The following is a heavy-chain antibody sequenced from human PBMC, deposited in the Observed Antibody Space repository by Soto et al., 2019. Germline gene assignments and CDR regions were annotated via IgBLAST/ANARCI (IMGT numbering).Heavy chain of an antibody. CDR1: GGTFSNYA. Sequence: ASVKVSCKASGGTFSNYALSWVRQAPGQGLEWMGGIIPIFGSANYAQKFQGRVTITADDSTSTAYMELSSLRPDDTAVYYCAREVTVASYSFDFWGQGTLVTVSS. J-gene: IGHJ4*02. CDR2: IIPIFGSA. V-gene: IGHV1-69*13. D-gene: IGHD5-12*01. CDR3: AREVTVASYSFDF.